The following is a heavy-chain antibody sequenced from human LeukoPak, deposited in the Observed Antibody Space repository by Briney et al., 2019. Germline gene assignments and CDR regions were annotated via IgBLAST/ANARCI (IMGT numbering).Heavy chain of an antibody. CDR1: GGSISNDDYY. V-gene: IGHV4-30-4*02. J-gene: IGHJ4*02. Sequence: SETLSLTCTVSGGSISNDDYYWSWIRQPPGKGLEWIGYIYYSGSTYYNPSLKSRVTISVDTSKNQFSLKLSSVTAADTAVYYCARAEYSSGWYVVDYWGQGTLVTVSS. CDR2: IYYSGST. CDR3: ARAEYSSGWYVVDY. D-gene: IGHD6-19*01.